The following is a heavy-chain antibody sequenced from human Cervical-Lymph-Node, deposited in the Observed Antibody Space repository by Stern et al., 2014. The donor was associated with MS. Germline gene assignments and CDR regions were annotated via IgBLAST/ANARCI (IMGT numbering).Heavy chain of an antibody. CDR3: ARDPHDYGDRFDY. CDR1: GYSFTHFA. V-gene: IGHV7-4-1*02. D-gene: IGHD4-17*01. CDR2: LNTHTGNP. J-gene: IGHJ4*02. Sequence: QVQLVQSGSELKKPGASVKVSCKASGYSFTHFALNWVRHAPGQGLPWMGWLNTHTGNPSYAQAFTGRFVFSLDTSVSTAYLQISSLKAEDTAVYYCARDPHDYGDRFDYWGQGTLVTVSS.